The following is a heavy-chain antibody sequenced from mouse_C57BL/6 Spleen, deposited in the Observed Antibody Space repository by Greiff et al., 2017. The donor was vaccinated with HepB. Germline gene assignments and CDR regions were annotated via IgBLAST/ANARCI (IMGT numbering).Heavy chain of an antibody. CDR3: ARVALSYSGCAY. CDR2: INPYNGGT. J-gene: IGHJ3*01. V-gene: IGHV1-19*01. Sequence: EVQLQQSGPVLVKPGASVKMSCKASGYTFTDYYMNWVKQSHGKSLEWIGVINPYNGGTSYNQKFKGKATLSVDKSSSTAYMELNSLTSEDSAVYYGARVALSYSGCAYWGQGTLVTVSA. CDR1: GYTFTDYY. D-gene: IGHD1-3*01.